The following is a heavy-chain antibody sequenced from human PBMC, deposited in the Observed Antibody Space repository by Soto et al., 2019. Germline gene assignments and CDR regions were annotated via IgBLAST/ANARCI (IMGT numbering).Heavy chain of an antibody. V-gene: IGHV4-39*01. D-gene: IGHD3-9*01. J-gene: IGHJ4*02. CDR3: ARHYDILTGYYRD. Sequence: SETMSLTCPVSGGSISSSSYYWGWIRQPPGKGLEWIGSIYYSGSTYYNPSLKSRVTISVDTSKNQFSLKLSSVTAADTAVYYCARHYDILTGYYRDWGQGTLVTVSS. CDR2: IYYSGST. CDR1: GGSISSSSYY.